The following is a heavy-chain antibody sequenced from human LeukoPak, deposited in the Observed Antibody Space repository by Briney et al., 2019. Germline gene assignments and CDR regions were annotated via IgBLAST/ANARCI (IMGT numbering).Heavy chain of an antibody. J-gene: IGHJ6*03. CDR1: GGSFSGYY. V-gene: IGHV4-34*01. Sequence: SETLSLTCAVYGGSFSGYYWSCIRHPPGKGLEWIGEINHSGSTNYNPSLKSRVTISVDTSKNQFSLKLSSVTAADTAVYYCARGQRALAVAGKGYYYYYMDVWGKGTTVTVSS. D-gene: IGHD6-19*01. CDR3: ARGQRALAVAGKGYYYYYMDV. CDR2: INHSGST.